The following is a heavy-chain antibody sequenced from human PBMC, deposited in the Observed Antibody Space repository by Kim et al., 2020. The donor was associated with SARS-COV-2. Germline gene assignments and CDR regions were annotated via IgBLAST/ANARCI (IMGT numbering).Heavy chain of an antibody. CDR3: ARDRYSGYDYSPFDY. D-gene: IGHD5-12*01. Sequence: GGSLRLSCAASGFTFSSYSMNWVRQAPGKGLEWVSSISSSSSYIYYADSVKGRFTISRDNAKNSLYLQMNSLRAEDTAVYYCARDRYSGYDYSPFDYWGQGTLVTVPS. V-gene: IGHV3-21*01. CDR2: ISSSSSYI. CDR1: GFTFSSYS. J-gene: IGHJ4*02.